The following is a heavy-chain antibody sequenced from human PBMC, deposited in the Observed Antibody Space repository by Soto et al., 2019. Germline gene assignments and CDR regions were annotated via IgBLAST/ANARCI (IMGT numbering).Heavy chain of an antibody. CDR1: GFTFSSYI. Sequence: EVQLLESGGGLVKPGGSLRLSCAASGFTFSSYIVNWVRQGPGKGLEWVSSISNTGYYIYYAESVKGRFTISRDNAKNSVYLHMNCLRAEYTAVYYCARVIVATIAAFDYWGQGTLVTVSS. CDR2: ISNTGYYI. J-gene: IGHJ4*02. CDR3: ARVIVATIAAFDY. V-gene: IGHV3-21*01. D-gene: IGHD5-12*01.